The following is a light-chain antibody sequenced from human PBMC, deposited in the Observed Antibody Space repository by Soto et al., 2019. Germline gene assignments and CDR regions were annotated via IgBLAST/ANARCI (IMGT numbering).Light chain of an antibody. CDR2: DVN. J-gene: IGLJ2*01. CDR3: TSYSGGSAHVV. V-gene: IGLV2-14*01. CDR1: SSDIGGYDY. Sequence: QSALTQPASASGSPGQSITLSCTGTSSDIGGYDYVSWYQRHPGKAPKLIIYDVNNRPSGVSNRFSGSKSGNTASLTISGRQAEDEADYYCTSYSGGSAHVVFGGGTKLTVL.